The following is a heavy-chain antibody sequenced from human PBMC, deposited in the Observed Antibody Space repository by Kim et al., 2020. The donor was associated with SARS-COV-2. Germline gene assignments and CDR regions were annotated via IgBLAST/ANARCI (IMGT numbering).Heavy chain of an antibody. J-gene: IGHJ4*02. CDR2: IKQDGSEK. CDR3: ARGASSIAARLIVFY. CDR1: GFTFSSYW. Sequence: GGSLRLSCAASGFTFSSYWMSWVRQAPGKGLEWVANIKQDGSEKYYVDSVKGRFTISRDNAKNSLYLQMNSLRAEDTAVYYCARGASSIAARLIVFYWGQGTLVTVSS. D-gene: IGHD6-6*01. V-gene: IGHV3-7*01.